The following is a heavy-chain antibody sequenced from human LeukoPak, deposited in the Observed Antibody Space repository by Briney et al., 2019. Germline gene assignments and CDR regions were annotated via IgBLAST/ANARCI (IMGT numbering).Heavy chain of an antibody. D-gene: IGHD3-22*01. Sequence: ASVKVSCKASGYTFTSYGISWVRQAPGQGLEWMGWISAYNGNTNYAQKLQGRVTMTTDTSTSTAYMELRSLRSDDTAVYYCARPMYYSDNSGYYYGLDYWGQGSLVTVSS. CDR3: ARPMYYSDNSGYYYGLDY. V-gene: IGHV1-18*01. J-gene: IGHJ4*02. CDR2: ISAYNGNT. CDR1: GYTFTSYG.